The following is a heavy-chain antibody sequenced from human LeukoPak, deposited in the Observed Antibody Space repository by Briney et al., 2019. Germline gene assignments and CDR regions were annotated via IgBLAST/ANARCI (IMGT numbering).Heavy chain of an antibody. D-gene: IGHD2-2*01. CDR3: VTPLPHYCSGTNCPLRY. J-gene: IGHJ4*02. Sequence: ASVRVSCKASDYTFDSYGITWVRQAPGQRLEWLGWISADNGATDFGQKVQGRVTLTTDTSTNTAYMELRSLRSDDTAVCYCVTPLPHYCSGTNCPLRYWGQGTLVTVSS. CDR1: DYTFDSYG. V-gene: IGHV1-18*01. CDR2: ISADNGAT.